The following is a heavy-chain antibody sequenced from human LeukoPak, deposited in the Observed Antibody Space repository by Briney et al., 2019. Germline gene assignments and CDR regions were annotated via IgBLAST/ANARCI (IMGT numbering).Heavy chain of an antibody. D-gene: IGHD3-22*01. CDR1: GLTVSSNS. Sequence: GGSLRLSCAASGLTVSSNSMSWVRHAPGKGLEWVSAISGSGGSTYYADSVKGRFTISRDNSTNTLYLQMNSLRAEDTAVYYCAKAPLGMIVVVKPSSFDYWGQGTLVTVSS. V-gene: IGHV3-23*01. CDR3: AKAPLGMIVVVKPSSFDY. J-gene: IGHJ4*02. CDR2: ISGSGGST.